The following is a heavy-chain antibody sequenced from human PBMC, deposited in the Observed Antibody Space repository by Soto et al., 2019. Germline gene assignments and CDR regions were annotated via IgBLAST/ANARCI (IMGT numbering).Heavy chain of an antibody. Sequence: PGESLKISCKGSGYSFTSYWISWVRQMPGKGLEWMGRIDPSDSYTNYSPSFQGHVTISADKSISTAYLQWSSLKASDTAMYYCARQGDFWSGYAPDYYYYGMDVWGQGTTVTVSS. CDR3: ARQGDFWSGYAPDYYYYGMDV. CDR2: IDPSDSYT. J-gene: IGHJ6*02. D-gene: IGHD3-3*01. CDR1: GYSFTSYW. V-gene: IGHV5-10-1*01.